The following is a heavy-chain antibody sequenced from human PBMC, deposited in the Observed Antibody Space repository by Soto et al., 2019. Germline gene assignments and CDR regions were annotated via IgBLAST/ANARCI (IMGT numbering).Heavy chain of an antibody. Sequence: SETLSLTCAVYGGSFSDYYWSWIRLPPGKGLEWIGEITHSGGTNYNPSLKSRVTISVDTSKNQFSLRLSSVTAADTAVYYCARAKGYTGYDLFYWGQGTLVTVSS. V-gene: IGHV4-34*01. D-gene: IGHD5-12*01. CDR1: GGSFSDYY. CDR2: ITHSGGT. CDR3: ARAKGYTGYDLFY. J-gene: IGHJ4*02.